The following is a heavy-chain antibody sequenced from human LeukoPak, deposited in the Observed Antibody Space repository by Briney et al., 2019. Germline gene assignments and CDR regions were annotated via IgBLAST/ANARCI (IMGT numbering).Heavy chain of an antibody. V-gene: IGHV3-23*01. Sequence: PGGSLRLSCEASKFTFSSYAMSWVRQAPGKGLEWVSTISGSGGSTYYADSVKGRFTISRDNYKNTLYLQMNSLRAEDTAVYYCAKLPGSSWYSDLYYYYYMDVWGKGTTVTVSS. D-gene: IGHD6-13*01. CDR2: ISGSGGST. CDR1: KFTFSSYA. CDR3: AKLPGSSWYSDLYYYYYMDV. J-gene: IGHJ6*03.